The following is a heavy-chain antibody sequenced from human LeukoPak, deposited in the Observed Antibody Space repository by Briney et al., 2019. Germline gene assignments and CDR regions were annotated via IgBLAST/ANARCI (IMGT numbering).Heavy chain of an antibody. CDR1: GFIVSSNY. Sequence: GGSLRLSCATSGFIVSSNYMSWVRQAPVKGLEWVSVIYSVSSTFYADSVKGRFTISRDNSKNTLYLQMNSLRAEDTAVYYCARDKGDRSGYYSLQHWGQGTLVTVSS. CDR3: ARDKGDRSGYYSLQH. D-gene: IGHD3-22*01. V-gene: IGHV3-66*01. J-gene: IGHJ1*01. CDR2: IYSVSST.